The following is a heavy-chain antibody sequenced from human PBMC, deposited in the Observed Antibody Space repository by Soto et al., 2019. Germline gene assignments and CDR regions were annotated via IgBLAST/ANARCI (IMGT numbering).Heavy chain of an antibody. CDR1: GGSISSGGYY. D-gene: IGHD2-15*01. Sequence: QVQLQESGPGLVKPSQTLSLTCTVSGGSISSGGYYWSWIRQHPGKGLEWIGYIYYSGRTYYNPSFKSRVTISVDTSKNQFSLKLSSVTAADTAVYYCAGAGYCSGGSCYSLYYFDYWGQGTLVTVSS. CDR2: IYYSGRT. J-gene: IGHJ4*02. V-gene: IGHV4-31*03. CDR3: AGAGYCSGGSCYSLYYFDY.